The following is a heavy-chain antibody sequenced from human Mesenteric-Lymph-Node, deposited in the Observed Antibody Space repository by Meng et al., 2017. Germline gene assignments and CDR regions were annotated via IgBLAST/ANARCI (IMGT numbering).Heavy chain of an antibody. CDR2: IWYDGSNK. CDR1: GFTFSSFG. V-gene: IGHV3-33*01. Sequence: GESLKISCAASGFTFSSFGMHWVRQAPGKGLEWVAVIWYDGSNKYYADSVKGRFTISRDNSKNTLYLQMNSLRAEDTAVYYCARDGESYMVRGGRYYYYGMDVWGQGTTVTVSS. D-gene: IGHD3-10*01. J-gene: IGHJ6*02. CDR3: ARDGESYMVRGGRYYYYGMDV.